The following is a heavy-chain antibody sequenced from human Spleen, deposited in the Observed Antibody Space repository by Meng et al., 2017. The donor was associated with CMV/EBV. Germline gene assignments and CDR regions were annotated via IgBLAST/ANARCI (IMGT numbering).Heavy chain of an antibody. D-gene: IGHD3-16*01. CDR3: AREGLVGDLRYFDL. Sequence: QGQGVQPGAGGKKPGASVKFSCKASAYTFAGYYMHWVRQAPGQGLEWMGRINPNSGGANYAQKFQGRVTMTRDTSISTAYMELSRLRSDDTAVYYCAREGLVGDLRYFDLWGRGTLVTVSS. J-gene: IGHJ2*01. CDR1: AYTFAGYY. V-gene: IGHV1-2*06. CDR2: INPNSGGA.